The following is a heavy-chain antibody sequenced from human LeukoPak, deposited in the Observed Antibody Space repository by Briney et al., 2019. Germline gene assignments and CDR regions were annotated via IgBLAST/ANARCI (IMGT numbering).Heavy chain of an antibody. V-gene: IGHV1-18*01. Sequence: GASVKVSCKASGYTFTSYGISWVRQAPGQGLEWMGWTSAYNGNTNYAQKLQGRVTMTTDTSTSTAYMELRSLRSDDTAVYYCARSSGIAARRSAFDIWGQGTMVTVSS. J-gene: IGHJ3*02. CDR2: TSAYNGNT. CDR3: ARSSGIAARRSAFDI. CDR1: GYTFTSYG. D-gene: IGHD6-6*01.